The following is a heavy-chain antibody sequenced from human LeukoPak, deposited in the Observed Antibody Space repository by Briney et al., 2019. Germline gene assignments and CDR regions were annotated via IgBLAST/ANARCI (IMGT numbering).Heavy chain of an antibody. Sequence: SETLSLTCAVYGGSFSGHYWSWIRQPPGKGLEWIGEISHDGITNYSPSVRSRVTMSVDASKNQFSLRLTSVTAADTAVYFCASTYYDSSGFSPFDYWGQGTLVNLSS. CDR2: ISHDGIT. D-gene: IGHD3-22*01. CDR1: GGSFSGHY. J-gene: IGHJ4*02. CDR3: ASTYYDSSGFSPFDY. V-gene: IGHV4-34*01.